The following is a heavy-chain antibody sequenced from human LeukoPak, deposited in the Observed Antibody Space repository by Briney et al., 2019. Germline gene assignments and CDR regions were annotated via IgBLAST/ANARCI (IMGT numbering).Heavy chain of an antibody. V-gene: IGHV4-39*01. CDR2: IYYTGST. CDR3: ARRSYFDSGTAYFDF. CDR1: GGSMSSGGYH. D-gene: IGHD3-22*01. J-gene: IGHJ4*02. Sequence: ASETLSLTCTVSGGSMSSGGYHWGWIRQPPGKGLEWIGSIYYTGSTDYTPSLKSRVTISSDTSRNQLSLRLTSVTAADTAAYYCARRSYFDSGTAYFDFWGQGTLVTVSS.